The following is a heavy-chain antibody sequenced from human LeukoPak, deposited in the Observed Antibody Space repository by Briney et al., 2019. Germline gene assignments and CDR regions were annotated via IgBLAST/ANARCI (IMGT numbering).Heavy chain of an antibody. J-gene: IGHJ4*02. D-gene: IGHD1-26*01. CDR3: ARDSGSYYAHD. CDR1: GYTFTGYY. Sequence: WASVKVSCKASGYTFTGYYTHWVRQAPGQGLEWMGWINPNSGGTNYAQKFQGWVTMTRDTSISTAYMELSRLRSDDTAVYYCARDSGSYYAHDWGQGTLVTVSS. CDR2: INPNSGGT. V-gene: IGHV1-2*04.